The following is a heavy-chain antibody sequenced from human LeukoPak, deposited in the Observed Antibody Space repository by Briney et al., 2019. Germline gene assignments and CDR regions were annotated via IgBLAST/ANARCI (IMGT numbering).Heavy chain of an antibody. CDR3: VRVKSSGSFYAY. D-gene: IGHD3-10*01. J-gene: IGHJ4*02. CDR2: ISAYNGNT. CDR1: GYTFTSYG. Sequence: ASVKVSCKASGYTFTSYGISWVRQAPGQGLEWMGWISAYNGNTNYAQKLQGRVTMTTDTSTSTAYMELSGLTSDDTAVYYCVRVKSSGSFYAYWGQGSLVTVSS. V-gene: IGHV1-18*01.